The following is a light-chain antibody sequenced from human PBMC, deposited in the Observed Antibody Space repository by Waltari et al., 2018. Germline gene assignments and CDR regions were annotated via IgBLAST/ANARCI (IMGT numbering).Light chain of an antibody. CDR2: GAS. CDR3: QQYNNWPPWT. V-gene: IGKV3-15*01. J-gene: IGKJ1*01. Sequence: EIVMTPSPATLSVSPGERATLSCRASQSVRNHLVWYQPKPGQAPRLLIYGASTRVTGIPARFSGSGSGTEFTLTISSLQSEDFAVYYCQQYNNWPPWTFGQGTKVEIK. CDR1: QSVRNH.